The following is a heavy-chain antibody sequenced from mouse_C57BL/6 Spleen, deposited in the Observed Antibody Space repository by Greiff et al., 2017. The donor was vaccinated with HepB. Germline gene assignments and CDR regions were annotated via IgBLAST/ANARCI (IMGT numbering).Heavy chain of an antibody. V-gene: IGHV1-80*01. D-gene: IGHD2-1*01. CDR3: AREEIYYGNSRAMDY. Sequence: VQLQQSGAELVKPGASVKISCKASGYAFSSYWMNWVKQRPGKGLEWIGQIYPGDGDTNYNGKFKGKATLTADKSSSTAYMQLSSLTSEDSAVYFCAREEIYYGNSRAMDYWGQGTSVTVSS. J-gene: IGHJ4*01. CDR1: GYAFSSYW. CDR2: IYPGDGDT.